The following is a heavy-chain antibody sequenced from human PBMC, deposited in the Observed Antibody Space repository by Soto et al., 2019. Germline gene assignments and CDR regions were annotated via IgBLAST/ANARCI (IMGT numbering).Heavy chain of an antibody. CDR1: GGSISSGGYA. CDR2: IYHSGYT. Sequence: QLQLQESGSGLVKPSQTLSLTCAVSGGSISSGGYAWNWIRQPPGKGLEWIGYIYHSGYTSYNPSLXSXXTISVDKSKNQFSLKLSFVTAADTAVYYCARDSLTGNYFDPWGQGTLVTVSS. D-gene: IGHD1-7*01. J-gene: IGHJ5*02. CDR3: ARDSLTGNYFDP. V-gene: IGHV4-30-2*01.